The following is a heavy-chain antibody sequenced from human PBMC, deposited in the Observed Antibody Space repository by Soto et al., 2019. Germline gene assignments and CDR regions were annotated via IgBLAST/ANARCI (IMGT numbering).Heavy chain of an antibody. CDR2: MNPNSGNT. CDR3: ARDRRYCISPSCHPGWFDP. CDR1: GYTFTNYD. V-gene: IGHV1-8*01. J-gene: IGHJ5*02. Sequence: QVQLVQSGAEVKKPGASVKVSCKASGYTFTNYDINWVRQATGQGLEWMGWMNPNSGNTDYAQKLQGRVTMTRNTSINTAYMELSSLRSEDTAVYYCARDRRYCISPSCHPGWFDPWGQGTLVTVSS. D-gene: IGHD2-2*01.